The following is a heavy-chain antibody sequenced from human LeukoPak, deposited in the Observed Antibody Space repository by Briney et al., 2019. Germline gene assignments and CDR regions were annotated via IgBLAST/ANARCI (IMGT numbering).Heavy chain of an antibody. CDR3: ASTSPRGDSSGYYYVD. D-gene: IGHD3-22*01. V-gene: IGHV1-69*05. CDR2: IIPIFGTA. Sequence: SVKVSCKASGGTFSSYAISWVRQAPGQGLEWMGGIIPIFGTANYAQKFQGRVMITTDESTSTAYMELSSLRSEDTAVYYCASTSPRGDSSGYYYVDWGQGTLVTVSS. CDR1: GGTFSSYA. J-gene: IGHJ4*02.